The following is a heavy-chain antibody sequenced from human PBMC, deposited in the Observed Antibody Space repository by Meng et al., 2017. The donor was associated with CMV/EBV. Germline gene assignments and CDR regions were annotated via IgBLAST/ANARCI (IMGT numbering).Heavy chain of an antibody. V-gene: IGHV4-34*01. CDR2: INHSGST. J-gene: IGHJ4*02. CDR3: ARGRGVGDYVWGSYRSRGVYFDY. Sequence: WAPGVLTPSQTPPLTRAGYGGSFSGYYWSWIRQPPGKGLEWIGEINHSGSTNYNPSLKSRVTISVDTSKNQFSLKLSSVTAADTAVYYCARGRGVGDYVWGSYRSRGVYFDYWGQGTLVTVSS. CDR1: GGSFSGYY. D-gene: IGHD3-16*02.